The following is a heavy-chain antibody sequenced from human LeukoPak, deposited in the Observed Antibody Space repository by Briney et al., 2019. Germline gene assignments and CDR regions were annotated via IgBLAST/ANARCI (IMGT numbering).Heavy chain of an antibody. D-gene: IGHD2-15*01. V-gene: IGHV1-69*13. CDR2: IIPIFGTA. J-gene: IGHJ6*02. CDR3: ARAPMGYCSGGSCYSFDYYYYGMDV. CDR1: GGTFSSYA. Sequence: SVKVSCKASGGTFSSYAISWVRQAPGQGLEWMGGIIPIFGTANYAQKFQGRVTITADESTSTAYMELSSLRSEDTAVYYCARAPMGYCSGGSCYSFDYYYYGMDVWGQGTTVTVSS.